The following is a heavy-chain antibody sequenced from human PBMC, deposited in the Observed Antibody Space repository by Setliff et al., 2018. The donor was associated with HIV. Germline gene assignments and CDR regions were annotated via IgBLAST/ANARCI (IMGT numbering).Heavy chain of an antibody. V-gene: IGHV1-2*02. J-gene: IGHJ4*02. CDR2: INPNSGGT. CDR1: GYTFTGYY. Sequence: ASVKVSCKASGYTFTGYYMHWVRQAPGQGLEWMGWINPNSGGTNYAQKFQGRVTMTRDTSISTAYMELSRLRSDDTAVYYCASEGNSGSHPAGYFDYWGQGTLVTVSS. D-gene: IGHD1-26*01. CDR3: ASEGNSGSHPAGYFDY.